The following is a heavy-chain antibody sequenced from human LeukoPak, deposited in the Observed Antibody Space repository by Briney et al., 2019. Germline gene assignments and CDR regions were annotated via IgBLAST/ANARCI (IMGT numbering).Heavy chain of an antibody. V-gene: IGHV4-59*01. Sequence: PSETLSLTCTVSGASMSSFYWSWIRQSPGKGLEWIGYIYSSGSTNYNPSLKGRVTISVDTSKSQFSLKLSSVTAADTAVYFCSREGRWLQLGFDYWGRGTLVTVSS. CDR2: IYSSGST. J-gene: IGHJ4*02. D-gene: IGHD5-24*01. CDR1: GASMSSFY. CDR3: SREGRWLQLGFDY.